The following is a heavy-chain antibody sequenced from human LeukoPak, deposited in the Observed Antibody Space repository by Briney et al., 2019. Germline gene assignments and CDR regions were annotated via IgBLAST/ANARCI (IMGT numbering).Heavy chain of an antibody. Sequence: SETLSLTCTVSGGSISSYYWSWTRQPPGKGLEWIGYIYYSGTTNYNPSLKSRVTISVVTSKNQFSLKLSSVTAADTAVYYCARDSRPAHYYDSSGQDWYFDLWGRGTLVTVSS. CDR3: ARDSRPAHYYDSSGQDWYFDL. V-gene: IGHV4-59*01. CDR1: GGSISSYY. D-gene: IGHD3-22*01. CDR2: IYYSGTT. J-gene: IGHJ2*01.